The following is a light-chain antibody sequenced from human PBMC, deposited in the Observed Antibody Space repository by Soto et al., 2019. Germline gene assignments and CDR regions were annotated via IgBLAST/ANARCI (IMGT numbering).Light chain of an antibody. J-gene: IGKJ1*01. CDR3: QQRNDWPRT. Sequence: EIALTQSPATLSLSPGERATLSCRASENVYNYLAWYQQIPGQPPRLLIYDASNRAAGVPARFSGSGSGTDFTLTISSLEPEDFAVYYCQQRNDWPRTFGQGTKVDIK. CDR2: DAS. CDR1: ENVYNY. V-gene: IGKV3-11*01.